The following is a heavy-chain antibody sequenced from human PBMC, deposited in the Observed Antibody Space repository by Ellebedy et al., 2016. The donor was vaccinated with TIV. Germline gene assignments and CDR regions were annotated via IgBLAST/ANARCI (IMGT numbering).Heavy chain of an antibody. J-gene: IGHJ4*02. V-gene: IGHV2-70*01. D-gene: IGHD3-22*01. CDR1: GFSLSTSGMC. Sequence: SGPTLVXPTQTLTLTCTFSGFSLSTSGMCVSWIRQPPGKALEWLALIDWDDDKYYSTSLKTRLTISKDTSKNQVVLTMTNMDPVDTATYYCARTPYYYDSSGSFDYWGQGTLVTVSS. CDR3: ARTPYYYDSSGSFDY. CDR2: IDWDDDK.